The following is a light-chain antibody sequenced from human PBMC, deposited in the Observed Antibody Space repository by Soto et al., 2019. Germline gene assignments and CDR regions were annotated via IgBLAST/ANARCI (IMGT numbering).Light chain of an antibody. Sequence: QSVLTQPRSVSGSPGHSVTISCFGTSSDIASYNAVSWYQQHPGKAPKLIIFDVFERPSGVPDRFSGSKSGNSASLTISGLQAEDESDYYCSSFAPSYRVIFGGGTKLTVL. CDR1: SSDIASYNA. J-gene: IGLJ2*01. CDR3: SSFAPSYRVI. CDR2: DVF. V-gene: IGLV2-11*01.